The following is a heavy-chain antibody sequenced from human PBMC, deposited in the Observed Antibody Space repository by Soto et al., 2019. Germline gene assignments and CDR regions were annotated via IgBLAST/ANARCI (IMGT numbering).Heavy chain of an antibody. Sequence: QVQLVQSGPEVKKPGSSVKVSCEASGGTFSNFAVNWVRQAPGQGLEWVGGIIPLFNVAKYAQKFEGRVTIVADDSTSTAYMDLSSLRSDDTAVYYCAASGRDVLGYDYTDTEGLDIWGQGTMVTVSS. V-gene: IGHV1-69*01. D-gene: IGHD4-4*01. CDR3: AASGRDVLGYDYTDTEGLDI. CDR2: IIPLFNVA. J-gene: IGHJ3*02. CDR1: GGTFSNFA.